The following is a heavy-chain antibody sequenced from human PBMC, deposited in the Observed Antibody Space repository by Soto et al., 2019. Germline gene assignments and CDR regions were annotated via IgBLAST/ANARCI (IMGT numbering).Heavy chain of an antibody. CDR2: ISSSSGSI. Sequence: VHLVESGGGLVQPGGSLRLSCAASGFTFGSFSMNWVRQAPGKGLEWVAYISSSSGSIYYADSVKGRFTISRDNAKNSLYLQMNSLRAEDTAVYFCAKMVTTYYYYYMDVWGQGTTVTVSS. D-gene: IGHD4-17*01. CDR3: AKMVTTYYYYYMDV. V-gene: IGHV3-48*01. CDR1: GFTFGSFS. J-gene: IGHJ6*03.